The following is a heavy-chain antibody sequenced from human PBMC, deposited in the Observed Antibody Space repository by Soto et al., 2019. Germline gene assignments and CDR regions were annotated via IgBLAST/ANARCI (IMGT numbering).Heavy chain of an antibody. CDR2: IMPIFGTA. CDR3: ARQIAAAGTYYYYGMDV. V-gene: IGHV1-69*12. D-gene: IGHD6-13*01. J-gene: IGHJ6*02. Sequence: QVQLVQSGAEVKKPGSSVKVSCKASGGTFSSYAISWVRQAPGQGLEWMGGIMPIFGTANYAQKFQGRVTITADESTSTAYMELSSLRSEDTAVYYCARQIAAAGTYYYYGMDVWGQGTTVTVSS. CDR1: GGTFSSYA.